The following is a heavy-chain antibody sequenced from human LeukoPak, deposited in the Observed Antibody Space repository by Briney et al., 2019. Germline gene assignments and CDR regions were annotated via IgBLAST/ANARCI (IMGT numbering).Heavy chain of an antibody. CDR3: ARDSQLLWGAFDI. CDR1: GFTFSSYS. V-gene: IGHV3-48*04. J-gene: IGHJ3*02. D-gene: IGHD2-2*01. CDR2: ISSSSSTI. Sequence: PGGSLRLSCAASGFTFSSYSMNWVRQAPGKGLEWVSYISSSSSTIYYADSVKGRFTISRDNAKNSLYLQMNSLRAEDTAVYYCARDSQLLWGAFDIWGQGTMVTVSS.